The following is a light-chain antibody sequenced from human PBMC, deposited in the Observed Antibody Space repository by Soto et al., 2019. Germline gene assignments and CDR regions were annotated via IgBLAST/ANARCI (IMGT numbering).Light chain of an antibody. J-gene: IGLJ2*01. V-gene: IGLV1-40*01. CDR1: NSNIGAGYD. CDR2: GDI. CDR3: QSYDSSLSASV. Sequence: QPVLTQPPSVSGAPGQRVTISCTGNNSNIGAGYDVHWYQQLPGTAPKLLIYGDINRPSGVPDRFSGSRSGTSASLAITGLQAEDEADYYCQSYDSSLSASVFGGGTKLTV.